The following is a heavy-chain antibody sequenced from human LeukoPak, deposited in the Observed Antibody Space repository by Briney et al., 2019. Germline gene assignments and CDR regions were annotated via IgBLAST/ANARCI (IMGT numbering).Heavy chain of an antibody. CDR3: ARDILEMATITAPDAFDI. D-gene: IGHD5-24*01. CDR1: GFTFSSYW. Sequence: GGSLRPSCAASGFTFSSYWMSWVRQAPGKGLEWVANIKQDGSEKYYVDSVKGRFTISRDNAKNSLYLQMNSLRAEDTAVYYCARDILEMATITAPDAFDIWGQGTMVTVSS. CDR2: IKQDGSEK. J-gene: IGHJ3*02. V-gene: IGHV3-7*01.